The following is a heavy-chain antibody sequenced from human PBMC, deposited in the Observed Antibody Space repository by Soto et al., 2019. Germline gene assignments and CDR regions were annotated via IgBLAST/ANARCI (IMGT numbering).Heavy chain of an antibody. Sequence: GGSLRLSCAASGFTFSSYSMNWVRQAPGKGLEWVSYISSGSSSIYNADSVKGRFTISRDNAKNSLYLQMHSLRAEDTAVYYCARERGSGWTFDYWGQGTLVTVSS. D-gene: IGHD6-19*01. CDR1: GFTFSSYS. V-gene: IGHV3-48*01. CDR2: ISSGSSSI. CDR3: ARERGSGWTFDY. J-gene: IGHJ4*02.